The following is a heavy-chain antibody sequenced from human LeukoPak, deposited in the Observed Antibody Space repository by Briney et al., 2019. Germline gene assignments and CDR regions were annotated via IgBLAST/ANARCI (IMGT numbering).Heavy chain of an antibody. J-gene: IGHJ4*02. CDR1: GYSISSGYY. Sequence: PSETLSLTCAVSGYSISSGYYWGWIRQPPGKGLEWIATISHTVTTSYNPSLKSRVTTSVDTPKNQFSLRLTSVTAADTAVYFCARVPHCSGGTCYAGGFSFDYWGQGILVTVSS. CDR2: ISHTVTT. CDR3: ARVPHCSGGTCYAGGFSFDY. D-gene: IGHD2-15*01. V-gene: IGHV4-38-2*01.